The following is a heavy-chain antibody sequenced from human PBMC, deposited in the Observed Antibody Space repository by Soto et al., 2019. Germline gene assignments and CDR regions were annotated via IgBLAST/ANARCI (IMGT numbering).Heavy chain of an antibody. CDR3: ARDARIRRFDP. CDR2: ISSSGSTI. J-gene: IGHJ5*02. CDR1: GFTFSSYE. Sequence: PGGSLRLSCAASGFTFSSYEMNWVRQAPGKGLEWVSYISSSGSTIYYADPVKGRFTISRDNAKNSLYLQINSLRAEDTAVYYCARDARIRRFDPWGQGTLVTVSS. V-gene: IGHV3-48*03.